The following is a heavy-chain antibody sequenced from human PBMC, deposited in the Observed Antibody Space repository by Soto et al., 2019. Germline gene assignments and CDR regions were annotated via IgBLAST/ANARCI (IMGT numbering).Heavy chain of an antibody. J-gene: IGHJ4*02. Sequence: SGFTFSRYAMSWVRQAPGKGLEWVSAVSGRGGDTYYANSVKGRFTISRDNSQNTLFLQMNSLRAEDSAIYYCAKDPNYDFWSGFSAVYFDYWGQGTLVTVSS. CDR1: GFTFSRYA. V-gene: IGHV3-23*01. D-gene: IGHD3-3*01. CDR3: AKDPNYDFWSGFSAVYFDY. CDR2: VSGRGGDT.